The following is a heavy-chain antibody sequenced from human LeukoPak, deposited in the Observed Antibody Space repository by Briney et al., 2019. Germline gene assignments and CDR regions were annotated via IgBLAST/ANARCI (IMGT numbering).Heavy chain of an antibody. Sequence: SETLSLTCTVSGGSISSSSYYWGWIRQPPGKGLEWIGSIYYSGSTYYDPSLKSRVTISVDTSKNQFSLKLSSVTAADTAVYYCAREGGSGWAPDPWGQGTLVTVSS. D-gene: IGHD6-19*01. CDR3: AREGGSGWAPDP. J-gene: IGHJ5*02. V-gene: IGHV4-39*07. CDR2: IYYSGST. CDR1: GGSISSSSYY.